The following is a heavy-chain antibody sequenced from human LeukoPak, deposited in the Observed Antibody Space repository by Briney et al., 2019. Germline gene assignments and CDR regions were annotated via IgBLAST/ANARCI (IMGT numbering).Heavy chain of an antibody. CDR3: ARDPGTTADY. CDR2: IIPIFGTA. CDR1: GYTFTSYA. Sequence: SVKVSCKASGYTFTSYAMHWVRQAPGQGLEWMGGIIPIFGTANYAQKFQGRVTITADESTSTAYMELSSLRSEDTAVYYCARDPGTTADYWGQGTLVTVSS. V-gene: IGHV1-69*13. D-gene: IGHD1-14*01. J-gene: IGHJ4*02.